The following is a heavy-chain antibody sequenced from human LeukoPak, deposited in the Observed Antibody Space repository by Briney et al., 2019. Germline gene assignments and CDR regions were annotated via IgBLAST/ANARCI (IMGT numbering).Heavy chain of an antibody. Sequence: GGSLRLSCAVSGFTFSSYWMHWVRQAPGKGLAWVSRINSDGSSTSYADSVKGRFTISRDNAKNTLYLQMNSLRAEDTAVYYCAGERSDMIGDWGQGTLVTVSS. J-gene: IGHJ4*02. CDR1: GFTFSSYW. CDR3: AGERSDMIGD. V-gene: IGHV3-74*01. CDR2: INSDGSST. D-gene: IGHD3-16*01.